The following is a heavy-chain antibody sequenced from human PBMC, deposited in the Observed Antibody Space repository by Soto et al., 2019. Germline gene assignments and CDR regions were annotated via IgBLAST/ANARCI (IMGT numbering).Heavy chain of an antibody. CDR2: IPYDGSNK. D-gene: IGHD5-12*01. V-gene: IGHV3-30-3*01. CDR3: ASPWEMATITSAFDY. J-gene: IGHJ4*02. CDR1: GGPCSSYA. Sequence: GGSLRLSCAASGGPCSSYAMHWVRQAPGKGLEWVAVIPYDGSNKYYADSVKGRFTISRDNSKNTLYLQMNSLRAEDTAVYYCASPWEMATITSAFDYWGQGTLVTVSS.